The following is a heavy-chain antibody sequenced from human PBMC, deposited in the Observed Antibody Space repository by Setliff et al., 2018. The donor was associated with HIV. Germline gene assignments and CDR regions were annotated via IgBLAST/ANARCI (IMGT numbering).Heavy chain of an antibody. CDR1: GGSISSVNYS. J-gene: IGHJ5*01. CDR3: ARGLLDRSGHRSDCFDS. CDR2: IYASGSP. D-gene: IGHD3-22*01. V-gene: IGHV4-61*02. Sequence: PSETLSLTCNVSGGSISSVNYSWNWIRQPAGKGLGWIGRIYASGSPTYNSSLESRVTIAVDTSKNQFSLRLRSVTAADAAVYYCARGLLDRSGHRSDCFDSWGRGTPVTVSS.